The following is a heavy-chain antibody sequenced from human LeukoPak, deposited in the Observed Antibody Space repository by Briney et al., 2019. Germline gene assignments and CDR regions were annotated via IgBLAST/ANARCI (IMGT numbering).Heavy chain of an antibody. CDR1: GGSISSGDYY. D-gene: IGHD3-22*01. CDR2: IYYSGST. CDR3: AREIDYDSSGYHFDY. J-gene: IGHJ4*02. V-gene: IGHV4-30-4*01. Sequence: SETLSLTCTVSGGSISSGDYYWSWIRQPPGKGLEWIGYIYYSGSTYYNPSLKSRVTISVDTSKNQFSLKLSSVTAADTAVYYCAREIDYDSSGYHFDYWGQGTLVTVPS.